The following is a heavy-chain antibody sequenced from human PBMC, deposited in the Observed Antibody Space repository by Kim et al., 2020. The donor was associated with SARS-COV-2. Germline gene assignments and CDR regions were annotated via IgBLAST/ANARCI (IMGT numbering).Heavy chain of an antibody. D-gene: IGHD2-2*03. CDR2: ISAYNGNT. CDR1: GYTFTSYG. Sequence: ASVKVSCKASGYTFTSYGISWVRQAPGQGLEWMGWISAYNGNTNYAQKLQGRVTMTTDTSTSTAYMELRSLRSDDTAVYYCARDGYCSSTSCYAHYYYYGMDVWGQGTTGTVSS. J-gene: IGHJ6*02. V-gene: IGHV1-18*04. CDR3: ARDGYCSSTSCYAHYYYYGMDV.